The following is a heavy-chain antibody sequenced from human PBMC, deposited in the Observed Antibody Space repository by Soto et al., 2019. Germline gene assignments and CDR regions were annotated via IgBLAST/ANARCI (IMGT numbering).Heavy chain of an antibody. CDR1: GYTFTSYG. V-gene: IGHV1-18*01. Sequence: ASVKVSCKASGYTFTSYGISWVRQAPGQGLEWMGWISAYNGNTNYAQKLQGRVTMARDTSTSTVYMELSSLRSDDTAVYYCARDRTSGGLFDYWGQGTPVTVSS. CDR3: ARDRTSGGLFDY. CDR2: ISAYNGNT. J-gene: IGHJ4*02. D-gene: IGHD2-15*01.